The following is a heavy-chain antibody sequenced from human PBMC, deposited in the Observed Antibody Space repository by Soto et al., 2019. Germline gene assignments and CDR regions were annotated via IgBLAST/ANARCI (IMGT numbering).Heavy chain of an antibody. CDR1: GGTFSSYA. CDR2: IIPIFGTA. V-gene: IGHV1-69*06. J-gene: IGHJ6*01. CDR3: ERVRFLEWFLRGGMDG. D-gene: IGHD3-3*01. Sequence: QVQLVQSGAEVKKPGSSVKVSCKASGGTFSSYAISWVRQAPGQGLEWMGGIIPIFGTANDAQKFQGRVTITADKSTSTAYMELSSLRSEDTAVYYWERVRFLEWFLRGGMDGWGQWTTVTVSS.